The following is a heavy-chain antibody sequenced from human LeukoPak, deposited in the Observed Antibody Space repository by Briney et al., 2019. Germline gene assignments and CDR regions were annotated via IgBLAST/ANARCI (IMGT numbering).Heavy chain of an antibody. CDR2: IYYSGST. CDR1: GXSISSNY. Sequence: SETLSLTCSVSGXSISSNYWSWFRQPPGKGLEWIGYIYYSGSTTYNPSLKSRVTISVDTSKTQLSLKLTSVTAADTAVYYCAEYRSTSGYVDSWGQGTLVTVSS. J-gene: IGHJ4*02. CDR3: AEYRSTSGYVDS. V-gene: IGHV4-59*08. D-gene: IGHD3-22*01.